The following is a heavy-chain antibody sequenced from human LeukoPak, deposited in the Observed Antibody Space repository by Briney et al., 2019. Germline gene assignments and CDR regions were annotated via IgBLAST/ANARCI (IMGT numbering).Heavy chain of an antibody. CDR2: IGGSGHST. D-gene: IGHD3-10*01. CDR1: RFTFSSYA. CDR3: AKAPYQYASGSPNWFDP. J-gene: IGHJ5*02. Sequence: GGSPRLSCAASRFTFSSYAMNWVRQAPGKGLEWVSGIGGSGHSTYYTDSVKGRLTISRDNFKNTLYLQMNSLRADDTAVYYCAKAPYQYASGSPNWFDPWGQGTLVTAFS. V-gene: IGHV3-23*01.